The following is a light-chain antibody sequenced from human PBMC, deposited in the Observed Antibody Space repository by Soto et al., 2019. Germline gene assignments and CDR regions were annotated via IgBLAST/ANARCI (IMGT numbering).Light chain of an antibody. CDR2: KAS. Sequence: DIQMTQSPSTLSGSVGDRVTITCRASQTISSWLAWYQQKPGKAPKLLIYKASTLKSGVPSRFSGSGSGTEFTLTLGSLQTDDFATYYCQQSYSTPPTFGQGTKVDIK. CDR3: QQSYSTPPT. J-gene: IGKJ1*01. V-gene: IGKV1-5*03. CDR1: QTISSW.